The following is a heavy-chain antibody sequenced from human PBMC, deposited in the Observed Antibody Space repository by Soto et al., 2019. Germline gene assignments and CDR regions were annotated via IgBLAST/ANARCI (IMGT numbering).Heavy chain of an antibody. Sequence: SETLSLTCTVPGGSISSYFYIWVRQPPGKGLEWIGSVYYTGTTDYNPSLKSRVTISVDTSKTQFSLNLRSVTAADTAVYYCARDLAAVPRAFDYWGRGTLVTVSS. CDR3: ARDLAAVPRAFDY. D-gene: IGHD6-13*01. CDR2: VYYTGTT. V-gene: IGHV4-59*01. J-gene: IGHJ4*02. CDR1: GGSISSYF.